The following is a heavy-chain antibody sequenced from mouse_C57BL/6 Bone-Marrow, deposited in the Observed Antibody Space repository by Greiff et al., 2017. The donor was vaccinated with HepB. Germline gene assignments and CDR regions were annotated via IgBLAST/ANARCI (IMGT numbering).Heavy chain of an antibody. J-gene: IGHJ4*01. CDR1: GYTFTSYW. V-gene: IGHV1-74*01. CDR2: IHPSDSDT. Sequence: QVHVKQSGAELVKPGASVKVSCKASGYTFTSYWMHWVKQSPGQGLEWIGRIHPSDSDTNYNQKFKGKATLTADKSSSTAYMQFSSLTSEDSAIYYCARCYGSPYYYAMDYWGQGTSVTVSS. CDR3: ARCYGSPYYYAMDY. D-gene: IGHD1-1*01.